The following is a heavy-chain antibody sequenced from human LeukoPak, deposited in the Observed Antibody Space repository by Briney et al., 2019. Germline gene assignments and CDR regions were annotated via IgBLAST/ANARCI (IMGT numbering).Heavy chain of an antibody. CDR2: ISSSSSTI. Sequence: GGSLRLSCAASGFTFSSYSMNWVRQAPGKGLEWVSYISSSSSTIYYADSVKGRFTISRDNAKNSLYLQMNSLRAEDTAVYYCAREVGPYCSGGSCYEDYGGNFDYWGQGTLVTVSS. CDR1: GFTFSSYS. CDR3: AREVGPYCSGGSCYEDYGGNFDY. J-gene: IGHJ4*02. V-gene: IGHV3-48*04. D-gene: IGHD2-15*01.